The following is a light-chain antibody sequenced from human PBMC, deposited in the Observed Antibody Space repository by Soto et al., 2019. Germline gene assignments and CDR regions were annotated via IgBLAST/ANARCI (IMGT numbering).Light chain of an antibody. CDR3: QQRSSWPLT. J-gene: IGKJ2*01. CDR2: DAS. V-gene: IGKV3-11*01. CDR1: QSISSY. Sequence: IVLTQSPATLSLSPGERATLSCRASQSISSYLAWYQQKPGQAPRLLIYDASNRPTGIPGRFSGSGSGTDFTLTISSLEPEGFAVYYCQQRSSWPLTFGQGTKLEI.